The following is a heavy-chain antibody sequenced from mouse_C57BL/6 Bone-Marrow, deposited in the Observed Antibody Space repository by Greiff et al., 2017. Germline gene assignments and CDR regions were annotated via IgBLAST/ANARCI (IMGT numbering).Heavy chain of an antibody. CDR1: GFSLTSYG. J-gene: IGHJ1*03. CDR3: ARNKDDGYYVWYFDV. D-gene: IGHD2-3*01. V-gene: IGHV2-2*01. Sequence: VQLVESGPGLVQPSQSLSITCTVSGFSLTSYGVHWVRQSPGKGLEWLGVIWSGGSTDYNAAFISRLSISKDNSKSQVFFKMNSLQADDTAIYYCARNKDDGYYVWYFDVWGTGTTVTVSS. CDR2: IWSGGST.